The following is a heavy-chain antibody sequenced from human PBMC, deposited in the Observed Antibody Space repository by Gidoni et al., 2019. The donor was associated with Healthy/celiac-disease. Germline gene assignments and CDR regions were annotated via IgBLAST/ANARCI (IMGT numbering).Heavy chain of an antibody. CDR3: ARHHNYYGSGSYYY. V-gene: IGHV4-39*01. J-gene: IGHJ4*02. D-gene: IGHD3-10*01. CDR1: GGSISSSSYY. CDR2: SYYSGST. Sequence: QLQLQESGPGVVKPSETLSRTCTVSGGSISSSSYYWGWIRQPPGKGLEWIGISYYSGSTYYNPSLKRRVTISVDTYNNQFSLKLSSVTAADTAVYYYARHHNYYGSGSYYYWGQGTLVTVSS.